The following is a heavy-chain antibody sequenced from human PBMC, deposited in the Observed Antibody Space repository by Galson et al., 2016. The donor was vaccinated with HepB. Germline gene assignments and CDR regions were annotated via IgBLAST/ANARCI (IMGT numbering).Heavy chain of an antibody. D-gene: IGHD1-26*01. J-gene: IGHJ5*02. CDR2: ISGSGDSA. CDR3: AGGSRELLFGSWFDP. V-gene: IGHV3-23*01. CDR1: GFSFSIYA. Sequence: SLRLSCAASGFSFSIYAMTWVRQAPGKGLEWVSAISGSGDSAYYADSVTGRFTISRDNSKNTLFLQMNSLRAEDTALYYCAGGSRELLFGSWFDPWAQGTLVTVSA.